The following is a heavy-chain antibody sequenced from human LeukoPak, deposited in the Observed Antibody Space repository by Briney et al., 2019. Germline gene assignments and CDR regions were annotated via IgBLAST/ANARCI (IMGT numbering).Heavy chain of an antibody. CDR3: AREVGYCSGGSCYLDYYYYMDV. CDR2: ISAYNGNT. V-gene: IGHV1-18*01. Sequence: ASVKVSCKASGYTFTSYGISWVRQAPGQGLEWMGWISAYNGNTNYAQKLQGRVTMTTDTSTSTAYMELRSLRSDDTAVYYCAREVGYCSGGSCYLDYYYYMDVWGKGTTVTVSS. CDR1: GYTFTSYG. D-gene: IGHD2-15*01. J-gene: IGHJ6*03.